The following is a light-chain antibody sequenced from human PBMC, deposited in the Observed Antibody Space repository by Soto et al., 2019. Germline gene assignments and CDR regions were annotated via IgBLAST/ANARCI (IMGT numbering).Light chain of an antibody. CDR1: QSISSW. Sequence: DIHMTQSPSTLSAFVGDRVTITCRASQSISSWLAWYQQKPGKAPKLLIFKASTLESGVPSRFSGSESGTEFALTISSLQPDDFATYYCQQYKSYWTFGQGTKVEV. CDR2: KAS. V-gene: IGKV1-5*03. J-gene: IGKJ1*01. CDR3: QQYKSYWT.